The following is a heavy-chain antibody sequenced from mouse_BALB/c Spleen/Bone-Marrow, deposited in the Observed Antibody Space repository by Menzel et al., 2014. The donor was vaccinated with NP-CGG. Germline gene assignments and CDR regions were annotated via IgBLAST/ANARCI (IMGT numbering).Heavy chain of an antibody. J-gene: IGHJ4*01. CDR2: INPSSNYI. Sequence: VKLLESGAELARPGASLKMSCRTSGYTFTSYTVHWIKQRPGQGLEWIGYINPSSNYINYNQKFKDKATLTADKSSNTAYMQLSSLTSEDSAVYYCARSMTIYFAMDYWGQGTSVTVSS. V-gene: IGHV1-4*01. CDR1: GYTFTSYT. CDR3: ARSMTIYFAMDY.